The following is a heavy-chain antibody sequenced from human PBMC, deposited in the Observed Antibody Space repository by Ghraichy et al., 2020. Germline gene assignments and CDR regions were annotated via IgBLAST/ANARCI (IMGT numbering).Heavy chain of an antibody. D-gene: IGHD6-25*01. V-gene: IGHV3-7*01. CDR3: SRDNVAAPGGDY. CDR1: GFTFSTYW. CDR2: IKPDGSEK. J-gene: IGHJ4*02. Sequence: ETLSLTCEASGFTFSTYWMSWVRQAPGKGLEWVGNIKPDGSEKYYADSVKGRFTFSRDNAKNSLYLEMIGLGVDDTALYYCSRDNVAAPGGDYWGQGTLVTVSS.